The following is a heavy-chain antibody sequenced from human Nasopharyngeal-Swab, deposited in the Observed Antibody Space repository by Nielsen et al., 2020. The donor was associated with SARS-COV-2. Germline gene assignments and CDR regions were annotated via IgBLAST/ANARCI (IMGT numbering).Heavy chain of an antibody. Sequence: ASVKVSCKASGYTFTSYAMHWVRQAPGQRLGWMGWINAGNGNTKYSQKFQGRVTITRDTSASTAYMELSSLRSEDTAVYYCARDRAYSNYATYMDVWGKGTTVTVSS. D-gene: IGHD4-11*01. V-gene: IGHV1-3*01. CDR1: GYTFTSYA. J-gene: IGHJ6*03. CDR2: INAGNGNT. CDR3: ARDRAYSNYATYMDV.